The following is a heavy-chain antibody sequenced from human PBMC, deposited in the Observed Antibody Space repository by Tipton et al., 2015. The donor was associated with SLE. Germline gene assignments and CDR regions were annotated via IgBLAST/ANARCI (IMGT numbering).Heavy chain of an antibody. CDR2: ISGSVDYT. Sequence: GSLRLSCSTSGFTFFTYSMTWVRQAPGKGLEWVSGISGSVDYTYYADSVKGRFTISRDISKNSLFLQMNSLRAEDTAVYYCARGYCSGGLCYGRPHLDYWGLGTLLTVSS. J-gene: IGHJ4*02. D-gene: IGHD2-8*02. V-gene: IGHV3-23*01. CDR3: ARGYCSGGLCYGRPHLDY. CDR1: GFTFFTYS.